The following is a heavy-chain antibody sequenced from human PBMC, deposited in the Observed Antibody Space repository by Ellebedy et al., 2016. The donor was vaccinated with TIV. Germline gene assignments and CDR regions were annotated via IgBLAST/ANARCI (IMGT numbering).Heavy chain of an antibody. CDR3: ARGSGYCSSTSCSGETD. CDR2: IKQDGSDK. Sequence: PGGSLRLSCVDSGLTFSRYWMSWVRQTPGRGLEWVANIKQDGSDKTYVDAVKGRFTISRDNAKNSLYLKMNSLSADDTAVYYCARGSGYCSSTSCSGETDWGQGTPVTVSS. V-gene: IGHV3-7*03. CDR1: GLTFSRYW. D-gene: IGHD2-2*01. J-gene: IGHJ4*02.